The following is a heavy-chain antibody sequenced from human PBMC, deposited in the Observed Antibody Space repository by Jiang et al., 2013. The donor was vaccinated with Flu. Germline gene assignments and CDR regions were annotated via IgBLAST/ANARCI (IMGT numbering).Heavy chain of an antibody. D-gene: IGHD6-19*01. Sequence: EYGSGLVKPSETLSLTCTVSGGSISSYYWSWIWQPPGKGLEWIGYIYYSGSTNYNPSLKSRVTISVDTSKNQFSLKLSSVTAADTAVYYCARVGSSGWAPFDYWGQGTLVTVSS. CDR2: IYYSGST. CDR3: ARVGSSGWAPFDY. V-gene: IGHV4-59*01. CDR1: GGSISSYY. J-gene: IGHJ4*02.